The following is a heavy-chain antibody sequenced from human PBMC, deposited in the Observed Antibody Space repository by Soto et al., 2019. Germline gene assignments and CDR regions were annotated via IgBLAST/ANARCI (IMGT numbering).Heavy chain of an antibody. V-gene: IGHV3-53*01. D-gene: IGHD6-19*01. CDR1: GFTVSSNY. Sequence: GGSLRLSCAASGFTVSSNYMSWVRQAPGKGLEWVSVIYSGGSTYYADSVKGRFTISRDNSKNTLYLQMNSLRAEDTAVYYCAREEQQWLALDYWGQGTLVTVSA. CDR2: IYSGGST. J-gene: IGHJ4*02. CDR3: AREEQQWLALDY.